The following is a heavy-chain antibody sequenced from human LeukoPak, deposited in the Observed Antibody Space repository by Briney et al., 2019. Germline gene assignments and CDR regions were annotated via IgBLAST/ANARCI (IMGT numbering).Heavy chain of an antibody. Sequence: GESLKISCKGSGYSFTRYWIGWVRQLPGKGLEWMGILYPGDSDPRYSPSFQGQVTISADKSISTAYLQWSSLKASDSAMYYCVRHGLGSSWFGFDYWGQGTLVTVSS. V-gene: IGHV5-51*01. D-gene: IGHD6-13*01. CDR3: VRHGLGSSWFGFDY. J-gene: IGHJ4*02. CDR2: LYPGDSDP. CDR1: GYSFTRYW.